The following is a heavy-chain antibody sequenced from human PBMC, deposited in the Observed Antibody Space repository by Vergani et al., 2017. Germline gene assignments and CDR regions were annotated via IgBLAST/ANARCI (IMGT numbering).Heavy chain of an antibody. CDR2: ISGHDHRT. CDR3: ARDRGCATISCYFSGAFDY. Sequence: EVQLLESGGGSVQPGESLRLSCVASGFRFREHGMNWVRQAPGKGLEWVSGISGHDHRTLYADSVKGRFIISRDNSKNTLILQMNGLRAEDTAVYYCARDRGCATISCYFSGAFDYWGLGTLVSVSS. CDR1: GFRFREHG. D-gene: IGHD2-2*01. J-gene: IGHJ4*02. V-gene: IGHV3-23*01.